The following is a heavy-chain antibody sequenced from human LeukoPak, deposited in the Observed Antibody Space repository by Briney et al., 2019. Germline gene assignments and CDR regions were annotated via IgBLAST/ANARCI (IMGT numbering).Heavy chain of an antibody. D-gene: IGHD2-21*01. CDR1: GGTFSSYA. J-gene: IGHJ4*02. Sequence: ASVKVSCKASGGTFSSYAISLVRQAPGQGLEWMGRITPILGIANYARKFQGRVTITADKSTSTAYMELSSLRSEDTAVYYCARVDEFPDYWGQGTLVTVSS. CDR3: ARVDEFPDY. V-gene: IGHV1-69*04. CDR2: ITPILGIA.